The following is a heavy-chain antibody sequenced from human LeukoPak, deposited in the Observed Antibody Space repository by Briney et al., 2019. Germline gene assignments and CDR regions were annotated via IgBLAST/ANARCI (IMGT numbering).Heavy chain of an antibody. J-gene: IGHJ4*02. CDR2: INPNYGTA. CDR1: GGTFSSYA. D-gene: IGHD1-26*01. V-gene: IGHV1-69*06. CDR3: AGSRSLRHYFDY. Sequence: GASVTVSCKASGGTFSSYAISWVRQAPGQGLEWMGGINPNYGTANYAQKFQGRVTITADKSTSTAYMELSSLRSEDRAVYYCAGSRSLRHYFDYWGQGTLVTVSS.